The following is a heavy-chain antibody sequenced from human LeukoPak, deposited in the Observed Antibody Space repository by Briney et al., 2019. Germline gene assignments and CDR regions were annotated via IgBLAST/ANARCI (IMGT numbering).Heavy chain of an antibody. J-gene: IGHJ4*02. CDR3: ARRVDTAMALDY. CDR1: GGSISSHY. Sequence: SETLSLTCTVSGGSISSHYWSWIRQPPGKGLEWIGYIYYSGSTNYNPSLKSRVTISVDTSKNQFSLKLSSVTAADTAVYYCARRVDTAMALDYWGQGTLVTVSS. CDR2: IYYSGST. D-gene: IGHD5-18*01. V-gene: IGHV4-59*08.